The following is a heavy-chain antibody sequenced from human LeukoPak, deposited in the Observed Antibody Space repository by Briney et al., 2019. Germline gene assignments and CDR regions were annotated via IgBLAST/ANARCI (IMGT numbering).Heavy chain of an antibody. D-gene: IGHD3-16*01. J-gene: IGHJ6*03. CDR1: GFTFSSYS. CDR3: AGDDYVWGSPYYYYYMDV. V-gene: IGHV3-48*01. Sequence: GSLRLSCAASGFTFSSYSMNWVRQAPRKGLEWVSYISSGSGTIYYADSVKGRFTISRDNAKNSLYLQMNSLKAEDTAVYYCAGDDYVWGSPYYYYYMDVWGKGTTVTVSS. CDR2: ISSGSGTI.